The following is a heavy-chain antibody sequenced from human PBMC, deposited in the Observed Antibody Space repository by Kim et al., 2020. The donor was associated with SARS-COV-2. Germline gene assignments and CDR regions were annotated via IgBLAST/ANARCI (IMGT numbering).Heavy chain of an antibody. V-gene: IGHV3-30*04. CDR2: ISYDGSNK. D-gene: IGHD3-9*01. J-gene: IGHJ1*01. CDR1: GFTFSSYA. CDR3: ARNGPSSWRYFDPSGGEYFQH. Sequence: GGSLRLSCAASGFTFSSYAMHWVRQAPGKGLEWVAVISYDGSNKYYADSVKGRFTISRDNSKNTLYLQMNSLRAEDTAVYYCARNGPSSWRYFDPSGGEYFQHWGQGTLVTVSS.